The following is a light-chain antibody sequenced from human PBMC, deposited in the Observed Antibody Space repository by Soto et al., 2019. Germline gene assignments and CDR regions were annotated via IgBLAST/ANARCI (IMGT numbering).Light chain of an antibody. CDR3: SSYTISSPLVV. CDR2: DVS. V-gene: IGLV2-14*01. J-gene: IGLJ2*01. Sequence: QSALTQPASVSGSPGQSNTISCTGTSSDVGGYNYVSWYQQHPGKAPKRMIYDVSNRPSGVSNRFSGSKSGNTASLTISGLQAEVEADYYCSSYTISSPLVVVGGGTKLTVL. CDR1: SSDVGGYNY.